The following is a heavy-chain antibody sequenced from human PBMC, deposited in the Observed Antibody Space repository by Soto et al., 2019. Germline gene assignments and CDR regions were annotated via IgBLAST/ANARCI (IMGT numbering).Heavy chain of an antibody. Sequence: ASVKVSCKASGYTFTGYYMHWMRQAPGQGLEWMGWINPNSGGTNYAQKFQGWVTMTRDTSISTAYMELSRLRSDDTAVYYCARERVLWAEYYYYYYGMDVWGQGTTVTVSS. CDR3: ARERVLWAEYYYYYYGMDV. V-gene: IGHV1-2*04. J-gene: IGHJ6*02. CDR2: INPNSGGT. CDR1: GYTFTGYY. D-gene: IGHD3-10*01.